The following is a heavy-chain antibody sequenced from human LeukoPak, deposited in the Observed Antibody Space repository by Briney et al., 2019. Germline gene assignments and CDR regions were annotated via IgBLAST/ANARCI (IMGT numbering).Heavy chain of an antibody. CDR3: ATDPYSIPGYFDY. V-gene: IGHV3-15*01. CDR1: GFTFSSYS. CDR2: IRSKTDGGTA. Sequence: GGSLRLSCAASGFTFSSYSMNWVRQAPGKGLEWVGRIRSKTDGGTADYAAPVKGRFTISRDDSKNTLYLQMNSLKTEDTAVYYCATDPYSIPGYFDYWGQGTLVTVSS. J-gene: IGHJ4*02. D-gene: IGHD6-13*01.